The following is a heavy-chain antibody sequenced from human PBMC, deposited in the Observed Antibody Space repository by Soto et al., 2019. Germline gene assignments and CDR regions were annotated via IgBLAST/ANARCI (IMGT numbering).Heavy chain of an antibody. CDR2: ISGSGGSK. V-gene: IGHV3-23*01. CDR3: AKDYVGQLRPDHVY. J-gene: IGHJ4*02. D-gene: IGHD5-18*01. Sequence: EVQLLESGGGLVQPGGSLRLSCAASGFTFSSYAMGWVRQAPGKGLEWVSAISGSGGSKYYADSVKGRFTISRDNSKNTLYLQMNSLRAEDTSVYYCAKDYVGQLRPDHVYWGQGTLVTVST. CDR1: GFTFSSYA.